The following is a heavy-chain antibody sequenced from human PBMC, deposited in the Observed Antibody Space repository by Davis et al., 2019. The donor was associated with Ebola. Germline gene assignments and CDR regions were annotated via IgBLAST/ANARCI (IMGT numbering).Heavy chain of an antibody. V-gene: IGHV5-10-1*01. CDR1: GYSFTSYW. D-gene: IGHD6-19*01. J-gene: IGHJ5*02. Sequence: GESLKISCKGSGYSFTSYWIGWVRQLPGKDLEWLGRIDPSDSYTIYSPSFQGRVTISADKSISTAYLQWSSLKASDTAMYYCARLSGYSSGWYGNWFDPWGQGTLVTVSS. CDR2: IDPSDSYT. CDR3: ARLSGYSSGWYGNWFDP.